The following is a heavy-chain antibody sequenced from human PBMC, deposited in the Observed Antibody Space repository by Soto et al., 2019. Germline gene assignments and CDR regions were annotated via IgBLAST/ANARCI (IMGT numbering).Heavy chain of an antibody. V-gene: IGHV4-31*03. CDR1: GGSITSGGYY. CDR3: ARGYRQSGYSSSWVFDY. Sequence: QVQLQESGPGLVKPSQTLSLICTVSGGSITSGGYYWNWIGQHPGIGLEWLGYIVYSGSNYYNPFVWSRVTISADTSQNQFSLNLSSATAADTAVYFCARGYRQSGYSSSWVFDYWDQATLVNVSS. J-gene: IGHJ4*02. CDR2: IVYSGSN. D-gene: IGHD6-13*01.